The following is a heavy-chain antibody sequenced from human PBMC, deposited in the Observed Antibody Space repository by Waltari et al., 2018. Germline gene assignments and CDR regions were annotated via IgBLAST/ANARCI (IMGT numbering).Heavy chain of an antibody. D-gene: IGHD6-13*01. V-gene: IGHV3-11*04. CDR3: AIDKSAAVPFDY. CDR2: FIRMCSSV. CDR1: GFTFSDYY. J-gene: IGHJ4*02. Sequence: QVQLVESGGGLVKPGGSLRLSCAASGFTFSDYYMSWIRQAPGNGPECVSYFIRMCSSVYYADSWKGLFTISRDNAKNTLYLQMNSLRAEDTAVYYCAIDKSAAVPFDYWGQGTLVTVSS.